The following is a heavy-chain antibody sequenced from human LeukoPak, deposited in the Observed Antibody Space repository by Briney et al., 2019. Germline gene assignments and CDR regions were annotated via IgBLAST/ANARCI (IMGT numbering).Heavy chain of an antibody. CDR1: GFTFSSYA. CDR3: ARDYYGSGSYYNPPYYYYYGMDV. D-gene: IGHD3-10*01. J-gene: IGHJ6*02. V-gene: IGHV3-30*04. CDR2: ISYDGSNK. Sequence: PGGSLRLSCAASGFTFSSYAMHWVRQAPGKGLEWVAVISYDGSNKYYADSVKGRFTISRDNSKNTLYLQMNSLRAEDTAVYYCARDYYGSGSYYNPPYYYYYGMDVWGQGTTVTVSS.